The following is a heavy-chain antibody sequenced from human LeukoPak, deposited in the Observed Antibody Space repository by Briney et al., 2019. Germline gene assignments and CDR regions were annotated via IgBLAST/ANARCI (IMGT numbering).Heavy chain of an antibody. Sequence: ASVKVSCKASGGTFSSYAISWVRQAPGQGLEWMGGIIPIFGTANYVQKFQGRVTITADESTSTAYMELSSLRSEDTAVYYCASFWSRAAPIAAALDYWGQGTLVTVSS. V-gene: IGHV1-69*13. D-gene: IGHD6-13*01. J-gene: IGHJ4*02. CDR1: GGTFSSYA. CDR3: ASFWSRAAPIAAALDY. CDR2: IIPIFGTA.